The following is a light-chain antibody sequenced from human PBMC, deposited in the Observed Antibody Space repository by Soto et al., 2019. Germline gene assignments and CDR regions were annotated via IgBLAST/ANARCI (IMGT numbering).Light chain of an antibody. Sequence: QSALTQPPSASGTPGQSVTISCSGSNSNIGSNTVNWYQQLPGTAPKLLIYYDNLRPSGVPDRISGSKSGTSASLAISGLQSDDEADYYCAAWDDSLNGRVFGTGTKVTVL. CDR2: YDN. J-gene: IGLJ1*01. V-gene: IGLV1-44*01. CDR1: NSNIGSNT. CDR3: AAWDDSLNGRV.